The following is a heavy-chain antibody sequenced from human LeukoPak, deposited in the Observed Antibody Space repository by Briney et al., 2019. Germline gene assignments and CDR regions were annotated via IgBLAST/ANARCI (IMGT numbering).Heavy chain of an antibody. CDR1: GGSISNYY. Sequence: SETLSLTCTVSGGSISNYYWSWIRQPAGKGLEWIGRIYTSGSTNYNPSLKSRVTMSVDTSKNQFSLKLSSVTAADTAVYYCARGPRSSDWYSVDYWGRGTLVTVSS. D-gene: IGHD6-19*01. J-gene: IGHJ4*02. CDR3: ARGPRSSDWYSVDY. V-gene: IGHV4-4*07. CDR2: IYTSGST.